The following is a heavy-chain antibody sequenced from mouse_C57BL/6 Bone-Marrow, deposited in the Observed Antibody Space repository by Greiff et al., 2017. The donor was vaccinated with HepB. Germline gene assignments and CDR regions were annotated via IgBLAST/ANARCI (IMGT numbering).Heavy chain of an antibody. CDR3: ARHEARYGNFRGTFAY. J-gene: IGHJ3*01. D-gene: IGHD2-10*02. V-gene: IGHV1-62-2*01. CDR1: GYTFTEYT. Sequence: VQLVESGAELVKPGASVKLSCKASGYTFTEYTIHWVKQRSGQGLEWIGWFYPGSGSIKYTEKFKDKATLTADKSSSTVYMELSRLTSEDSAVYFCARHEARYGNFRGTFAYWGQGTLVTVSA. CDR2: FYPGSGSI.